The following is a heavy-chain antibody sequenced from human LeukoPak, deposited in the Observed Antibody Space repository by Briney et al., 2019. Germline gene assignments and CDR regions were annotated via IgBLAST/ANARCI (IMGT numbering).Heavy chain of an antibody. Sequence: AGGSLRLSCTASGFTFGDYAMSWFRQAPGKGREWVGFIRSKAYGGTTEYAASVKGRFTISRDDSKSIAYLQMNSLKTEDTAVYYCTTEGATSRLIFDYWGQGTLVTVSS. CDR1: GFTFGDYA. CDR2: IRSKAYGGTT. V-gene: IGHV3-49*03. J-gene: IGHJ4*02. CDR3: TTEGATSRLIFDY. D-gene: IGHD1-26*01.